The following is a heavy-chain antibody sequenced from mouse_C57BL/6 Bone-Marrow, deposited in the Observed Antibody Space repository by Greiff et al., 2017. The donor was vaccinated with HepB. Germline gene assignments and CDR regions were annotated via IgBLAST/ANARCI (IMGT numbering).Heavy chain of an antibody. CDR3: ARAPYGSGEAWFAY. Sequence: DVMLVESGGGLVKPGGSLKLSCAASGFTFSSYAMSWVRQTPEKRLEWVATISDGGSYTYYPDNVKGRFTISRDNAKNNLYLQMSHLKSEDTAMYYCARAPYGSGEAWFAYWGQGTLVTVSA. J-gene: IGHJ3*01. V-gene: IGHV5-4*03. D-gene: IGHD1-1*01. CDR1: GFTFSSYA. CDR2: ISDGGSYT.